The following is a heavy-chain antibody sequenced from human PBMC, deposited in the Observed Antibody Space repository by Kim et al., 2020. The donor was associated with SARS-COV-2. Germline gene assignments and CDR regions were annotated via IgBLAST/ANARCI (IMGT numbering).Heavy chain of an antibody. V-gene: IGHV4-31*03. CDR2: IYYSGST. D-gene: IGHD3-10*01. Sequence: SETLSLTCTVSGGSISSGGYYWSWIRQHPGKGLEWIGYIYYSGSTYYNPSLKSRVTISVDTSKNQFSLKLSSVTAADTAVYYCARDSYGSGSPRRYYGMDVWGQGTTVTVSS. CDR1: GGSISSGGYY. CDR3: ARDSYGSGSPRRYYGMDV. J-gene: IGHJ6*02.